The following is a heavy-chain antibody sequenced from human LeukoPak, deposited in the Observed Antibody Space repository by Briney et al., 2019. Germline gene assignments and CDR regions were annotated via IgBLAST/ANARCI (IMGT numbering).Heavy chain of an antibody. D-gene: IGHD6-6*01. CDR2: ISWNSGSI. V-gene: IGHV3-9*03. CDR1: GFTFDDYA. J-gene: IGHJ4*02. CDR3: AKDIEYSSFGPFDY. Sequence: GGSLRLSCAASGFTFDDYAMHWVRQAPGKGLEWVSGISWNSGSIGYADSVKGRFTISRDNAKNSLYLQMNSLRAEDMALYYCAKDIEYSSFGPFDYWGQGTLVTVSS.